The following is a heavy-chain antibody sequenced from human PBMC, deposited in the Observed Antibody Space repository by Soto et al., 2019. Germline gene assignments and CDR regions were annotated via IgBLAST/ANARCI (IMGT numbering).Heavy chain of an antibody. CDR3: TRDRRLEYQLLDY. D-gene: IGHD2-2*01. J-gene: IGHJ4*02. V-gene: IGHV3-49*03. Sequence: PGGSLRLSCTASGFTFGDYAMNWFRQAPGKGLEWVGFIRSKGYGGTTEYAASVKGRFTISRDDSKSIAYLEMNSLKTEDTAVYYCTRDRRLEYQLLDYWGQGTLVTVSS. CDR1: GFTFGDYA. CDR2: IRSKGYGGTT.